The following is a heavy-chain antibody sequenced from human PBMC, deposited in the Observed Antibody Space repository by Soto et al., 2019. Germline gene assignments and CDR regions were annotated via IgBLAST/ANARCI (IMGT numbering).Heavy chain of an antibody. J-gene: IGHJ5*02. CDR2: ISGSGGST. V-gene: IGHV3-23*01. CDR3: AKDRGVITMVRVVIGNWFDP. Sequence: EVQLLESGGGLVQPGGSLRLSCAASGFTFSSYAMSWVRQAPGKGLEWVSAISGSGGSTYYADSVKGRFTISRDNSKNTLYLQMNSLRAEDTAVYYCAKDRGVITMVRVVIGNWFDPWGQGTLVTVSS. D-gene: IGHD3-10*01. CDR1: GFTFSSYA.